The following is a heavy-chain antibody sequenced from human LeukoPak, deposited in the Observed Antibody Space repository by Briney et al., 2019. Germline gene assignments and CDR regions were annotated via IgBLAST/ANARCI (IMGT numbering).Heavy chain of an antibody. CDR1: GGSINSTNW. J-gene: IGHJ4*02. V-gene: IGHV4-4*02. D-gene: IGHD3-22*01. CDR2: IYHSGST. CDR3: ARSYYDSSGYYPPGAY. Sequence: SETLSLTCAVSGGSINSTNWWSWVRQSPGKGLEWIGEIYHSGSTNYNPSLKSRVTISVDTSKNQFSLKLSSVTAADTAVYYCARSYYDSSGYYPPGAYWGQGTLVTVSS.